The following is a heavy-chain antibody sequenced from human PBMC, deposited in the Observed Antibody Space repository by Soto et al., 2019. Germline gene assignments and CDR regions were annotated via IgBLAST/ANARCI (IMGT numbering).Heavy chain of an antibody. V-gene: IGHV4-39*01. J-gene: IGHJ4*02. D-gene: IGHD5-12*01. CDR3: ARRGYGGKIDY. Sequence: QLQLQESGPGLVKPSETLSLTCTVSGGSISSSSYYWGWIRQPPGKGLEWIGSIYYSGSTYYNPSLKSRVTISVDTSKNQFSLKLSSVTAADTAVYYCARRGYGGKIDYLGQGTLVTFSS. CDR2: IYYSGST. CDR1: GGSISSSSYY.